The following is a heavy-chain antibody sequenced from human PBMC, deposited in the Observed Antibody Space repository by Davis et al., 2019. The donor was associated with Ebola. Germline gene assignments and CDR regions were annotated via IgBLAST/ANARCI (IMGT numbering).Heavy chain of an antibody. Sequence: AGSLRLSCPASGFTSSSYWMSWVRQAPGRGLEWVANIKQDGSEKHHVDSVKGRFTITRDNSKNTLYLQMNSLRAEDTAVYYCARTYGDSHYWGQGTLVTVSS. CDR1: GFTSSSYW. D-gene: IGHD4-17*01. J-gene: IGHJ4*02. CDR3: ARTYGDSHY. CDR2: IKQDGSEK. V-gene: IGHV3-7*03.